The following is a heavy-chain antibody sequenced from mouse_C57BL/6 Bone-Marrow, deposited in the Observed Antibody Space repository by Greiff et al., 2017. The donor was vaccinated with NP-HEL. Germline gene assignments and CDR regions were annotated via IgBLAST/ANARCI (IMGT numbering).Heavy chain of an antibody. CDR3: APNYCGFYAMDY. CDR1: GYAFRSYW. V-gene: IGHV1-80*01. Sequence: QVQLQQSGAELVKPGASVKISCKASGYAFRSYWMNWVKQRPGKGLEWIGQIYPGDGDTNYNGKFKGKATLTADKSSSTAYMQLSSLTSEDSAVYFCAPNYCGFYAMDYWGQGTSVTVTA. J-gene: IGHJ4*01. D-gene: IGHD1-1*01. CDR2: IYPGDGDT.